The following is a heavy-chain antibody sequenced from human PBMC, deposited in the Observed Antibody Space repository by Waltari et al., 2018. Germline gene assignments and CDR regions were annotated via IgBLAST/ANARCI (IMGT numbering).Heavy chain of an antibody. J-gene: IGHJ4*02. CDR3: AKGYSSGWYPN. CDR1: GYTFTSYA. Sequence: QVQLVQSGAEVKKPGASVKVSCKASGYTFTSYAMHWVRQAPGQRLEWMGWINAGNGNTKYSQKFQGRVTITRDTSASTAYMELSSLRSEDTVVYYCAKGYSSGWYPNWGQGTLVTVSS. V-gene: IGHV1-3*01. CDR2: INAGNGNT. D-gene: IGHD6-19*01.